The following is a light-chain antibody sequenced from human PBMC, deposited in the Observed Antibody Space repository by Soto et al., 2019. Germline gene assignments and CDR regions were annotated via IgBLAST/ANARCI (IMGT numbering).Light chain of an antibody. CDR2: DAS. J-gene: IGKJ3*01. CDR1: QYISTW. Sequence: DIQMTQSPSTLSASVGDRVTLTCRASQYISTWLAWYQQKPGKAPKLLIHDASSLQSGVPSRFSGRGSGTEFTLTITSLQPADFATYYCQYHDDHFGPGTKVDIK. V-gene: IGKV1-5*01. CDR3: QYHDDH.